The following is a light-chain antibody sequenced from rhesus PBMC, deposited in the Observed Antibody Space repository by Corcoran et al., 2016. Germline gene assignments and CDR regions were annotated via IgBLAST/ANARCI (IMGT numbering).Light chain of an antibody. V-gene: IGKV1-66*01. CDR2: YAS. CDR1: QGINHY. Sequence: DIQMTQSPSSLSASVGDRVTITCRASQGINHYLSWYQQKPGKAPKPLIYYASSLKPGVPSRFSGRGSGTDYTLTISSLQPEDIATYYCQQYNTSPYSFGQGTKVEIK. J-gene: IGKJ2*01. CDR3: QQYNTSPYS.